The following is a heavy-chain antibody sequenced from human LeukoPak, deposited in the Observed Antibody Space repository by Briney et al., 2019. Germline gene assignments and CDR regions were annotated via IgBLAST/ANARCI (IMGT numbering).Heavy chain of an antibody. D-gene: IGHD4-11*01. Sequence: GGSLRLSCAASGFTVSSNYMSWVRQAPGKGLEWVSVIYSGGSTYYADSVKGSFTISRDNSKNTLYLQMNSLRAEDTAVYYCARDAVTNYYYYYYGMDVWGQGTTVTVSS. V-gene: IGHV3-66*01. CDR3: ARDAVTNYYYYYYGMDV. CDR2: IYSGGST. J-gene: IGHJ6*02. CDR1: GFTVSSNY.